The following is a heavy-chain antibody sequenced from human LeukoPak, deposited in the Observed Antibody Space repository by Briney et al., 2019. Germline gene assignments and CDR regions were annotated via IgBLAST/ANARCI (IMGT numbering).Heavy chain of an antibody. Sequence: GGSLRLSCAASGFTFSSYGMHWVRQAPGKGLEWVANINQDGSEKYYVDSVKGRFTMSRDNAKNSLYLQMNSLRADDTAVYYCARGVETGVDWFDPWGQGTLVTVSS. V-gene: IGHV3-7*01. J-gene: IGHJ5*02. CDR2: INQDGSEK. D-gene: IGHD3-3*01. CDR1: GFTFSSYG. CDR3: ARGVETGVDWFDP.